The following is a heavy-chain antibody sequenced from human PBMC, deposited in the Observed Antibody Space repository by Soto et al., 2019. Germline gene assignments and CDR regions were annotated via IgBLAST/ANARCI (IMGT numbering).Heavy chain of an antibody. J-gene: IGHJ4*02. V-gene: IGHV3-30*03. CDR1: GFTLSSYG. Sequence: PGGSLRLSCVASGFTLSSYGIHWVRQAPGKGLEWVAVISYDGSNKYYADSVKGRFTISRDNSKNTLYLQINSLRAEDTAVYYCAREPDERWLNTYFDRWGQGTLVTVCS. D-gene: IGHD5-12*01. CDR3: AREPDERWLNTYFDR. CDR2: ISYDGSNK.